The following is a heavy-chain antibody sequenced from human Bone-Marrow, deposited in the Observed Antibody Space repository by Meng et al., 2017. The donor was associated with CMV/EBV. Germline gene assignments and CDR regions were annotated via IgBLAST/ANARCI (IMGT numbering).Heavy chain of an antibody. CDR2: ISGSGGST. CDR3: AKPAVYSSSWYSHYYYGMDV. Sequence: GESLKISCAASGFTFSSYAMSWVRQAPGKGLEWVSAISGSGGSTYYADSVKGWFTISRDNSKNTLYLQMNSLRAEDTAVYYCAKPAVYSSSWYSHYYYGMDVWGQGTTVTVSS. D-gene: IGHD6-13*01. V-gene: IGHV3-23*01. J-gene: IGHJ6*02. CDR1: GFTFSSYA.